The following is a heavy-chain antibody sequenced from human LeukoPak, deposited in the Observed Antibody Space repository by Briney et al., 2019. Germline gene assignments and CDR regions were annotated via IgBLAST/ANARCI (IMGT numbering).Heavy chain of an antibody. CDR2: LSYDGSNK. V-gene: IGHV3-30*18. D-gene: IGHD6-19*01. Sequence: PGGSLRLSCEASGFTFSGFGMHWVRQAPGKGLEWVAVLSYDGSNKYYADSVKGRFTISRDNSKNTLFMQMNSLRAEDTAVYYCAKDKSIAVANTSDYFDYWGQGTLVTVSS. CDR3: AKDKSIAVANTSDYFDY. J-gene: IGHJ4*02. CDR1: GFTFSGFG.